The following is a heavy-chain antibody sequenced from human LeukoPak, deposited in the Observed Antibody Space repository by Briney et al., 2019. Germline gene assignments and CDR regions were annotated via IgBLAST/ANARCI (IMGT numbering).Heavy chain of an antibody. CDR2: INPNSGGT. J-gene: IGHJ5*02. CDR1: GYTFTGYY. CDR3: AREKGDTMVRGVIIESRWFDP. Sequence: ASVKVSCTASGYTFTGYYMHWVRQAPGQGLEWMGRINPNSGGTNYAQKFQGRVTMTRDTSISTAYMELSRLRSDDTAVYYCAREKGDTMVRGVIIESRWFDPWGQGTLVTVSS. D-gene: IGHD3-10*01. V-gene: IGHV1-2*06.